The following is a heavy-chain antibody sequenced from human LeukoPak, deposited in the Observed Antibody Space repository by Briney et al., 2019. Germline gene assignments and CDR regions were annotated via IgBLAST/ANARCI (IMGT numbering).Heavy chain of an antibody. V-gene: IGHV3-23*01. J-gene: IGHJ4*02. CDR2: ISGSGSST. Sequence: GGSLRLSCAASGFIFSNYAMSWVRQAPGKGLEWVSAISGSGSSTFYADSVKGRFTISRDNSKNTLYLQMNSLRAEDTAVYYCARDKEQQLAKLFDYWGQGTLVTVSS. CDR1: GFIFSNYA. D-gene: IGHD6-13*01. CDR3: ARDKEQQLAKLFDY.